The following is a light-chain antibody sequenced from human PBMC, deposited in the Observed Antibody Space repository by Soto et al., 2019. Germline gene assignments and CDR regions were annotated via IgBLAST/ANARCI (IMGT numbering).Light chain of an antibody. Sequence: EIVLTQSPATLSLSPGERATLSCRASQSVSSSYLAWYQQKPGQAPRLLIYGASSRATGIPDSFSGSGSETDLTLTISRLEPEDFAVYYCQQYGSSPPITFGQGTRLEIK. J-gene: IGKJ5*01. CDR1: QSVSSSY. V-gene: IGKV3-20*01. CDR3: QQYGSSPPIT. CDR2: GAS.